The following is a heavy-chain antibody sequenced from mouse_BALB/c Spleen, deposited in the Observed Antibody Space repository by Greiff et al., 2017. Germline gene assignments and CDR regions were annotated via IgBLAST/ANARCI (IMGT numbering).Heavy chain of an antibody. CDR3: ARHKPVPYAMDY. Sequence: EVQGVESGGGLVQPGGSLKLSCAASGFTFSSYGMSWVRQTPDKRLELVATINSNGGSTYYPDSVKGRFTISRDNAKNTLYLQMSSLRSEDTAMYYCARHKPVPYAMDYWGQGTSVTVSS. J-gene: IGHJ4*01. CDR1: GFTFSSYG. CDR2: INSNGGST. V-gene: IGHV5-6-3*01.